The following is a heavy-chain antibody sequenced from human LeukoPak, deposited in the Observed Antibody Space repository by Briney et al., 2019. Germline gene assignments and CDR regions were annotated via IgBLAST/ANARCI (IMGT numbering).Heavy chain of an antibody. CDR3: AKDPCSGWYYCSYMDV. V-gene: IGHV3-23*01. Sequence: GGSLRLSCAASGFTFSNYGMSWVRQAPGKGLEWVSAISGSGGSTYYADSVKGRFTISRDNSKNTLYLQMNSLRAEDTAVYYCAKDPCSGWYYCSYMDVWGKGTTVTVSS. D-gene: IGHD6-19*01. CDR2: ISGSGGST. J-gene: IGHJ6*03. CDR1: GFTFSNYG.